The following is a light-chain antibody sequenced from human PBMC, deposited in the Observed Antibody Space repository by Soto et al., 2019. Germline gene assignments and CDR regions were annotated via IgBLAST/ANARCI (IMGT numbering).Light chain of an antibody. CDR3: ASWDDSLNGHV. V-gene: IGLV1-44*01. CDR2: VND. Sequence: QPALTQPASGTGIPGQRGSITNSTSTSNIGDNTVGWYQHLPGSAPKVLIYVNDQRPSGVHDRFSGSRSGTSASLTISGLQSEDEADYYCASWDDSLNGHVFGTGTKVTVL. J-gene: IGLJ1*01. CDR1: TSNIGDNT.